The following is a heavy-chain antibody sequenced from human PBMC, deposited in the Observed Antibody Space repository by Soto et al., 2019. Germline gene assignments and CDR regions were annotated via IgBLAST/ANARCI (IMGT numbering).Heavy chain of an antibody. J-gene: IGHJ6*03. CDR2: VYYTGST. V-gene: IGHV4-59*08. D-gene: IGHD3-9*01. CDR3: ARSVLGPDLLADSFVDYYYYMDV. CDR1: GGSLRMFY. Sequence: PPETLSLTCTISGGSLRMFYWSWVRRPPGEGLEWSGYVYYTGSTSYNPSLKRRVTFSADSSRGQFSLRLNSVTAADTAVYYCARSVLGPDLLADSFVDYYYYMDVWGQGTTVTVSS.